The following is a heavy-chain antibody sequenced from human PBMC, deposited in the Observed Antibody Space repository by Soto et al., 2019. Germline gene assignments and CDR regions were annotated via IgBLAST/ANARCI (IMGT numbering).Heavy chain of an antibody. J-gene: IGHJ6*02. CDR3: ARDPYYDSSPINGMDV. CDR2: IWYDGSNK. V-gene: IGHV3-33*01. D-gene: IGHD3-22*01. CDR1: GFTFSSYG. Sequence: QVQLVESGGGVVQPGRSLRLSCAASGFTFSSYGMHWVRQAPGKGLEWVAVIWYDGSNKYYADSVKGRFTISRDNSKNTLYLQMNSLRAEDTAVYYCARDPYYDSSPINGMDVWGQGTTVTVSS.